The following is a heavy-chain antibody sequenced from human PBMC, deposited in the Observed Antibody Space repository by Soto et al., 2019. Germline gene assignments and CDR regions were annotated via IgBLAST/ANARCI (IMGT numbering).Heavy chain of an antibody. CDR2: ISSSSSNI. Sequence: EVQLVESGGGLVQPGGSLRLSCAASGFTFSSYSMNWVRQAPGKGLEWVAYISSSSSNIYYADSVKGRFTISRDNAKNSLYLQMNSLRDEDTSVYYCAREAYSSGLNWFDPWGQGTLVTVSS. D-gene: IGHD6-19*01. J-gene: IGHJ5*02. V-gene: IGHV3-48*02. CDR1: GFTFSSYS. CDR3: AREAYSSGLNWFDP.